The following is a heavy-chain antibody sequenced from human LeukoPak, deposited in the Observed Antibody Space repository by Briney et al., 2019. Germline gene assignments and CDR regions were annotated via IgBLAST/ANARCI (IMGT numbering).Heavy chain of an antibody. CDR2: IYSDNT. CDR1: GFTVSSNS. D-gene: IGHD6-6*01. CDR3: ARDKGTSYLSSFDY. J-gene: IGHJ4*02. V-gene: IGHV3-66*03. Sequence: GGSLRLSCTVSGFTVSSNSMSWVRQAPGKGLEWVSFIYSDNTHYSDSVKGRFTISRDNSKNTLYLQMNSLRTADTAVYYCARDKGTSYLSSFDYWGQGTLVTVSS.